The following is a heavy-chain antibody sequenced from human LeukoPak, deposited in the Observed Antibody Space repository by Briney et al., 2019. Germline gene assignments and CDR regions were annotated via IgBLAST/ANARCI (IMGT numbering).Heavy chain of an antibody. Sequence: PSETLSLTCTVSGGSISSGDYYWSWIRQPPGKGLEWIGYIYYNGSTYYNPSLKSRVTISVDTSKNQFSLKLSSVTAADTAVYYSARTSLGGAWFDPWGQGTLVTVSS. J-gene: IGHJ5*02. CDR3: ARTSLGGAWFDP. D-gene: IGHD3-10*01. V-gene: IGHV4-30-4*08. CDR2: IYYNGST. CDR1: GGSISSGDYY.